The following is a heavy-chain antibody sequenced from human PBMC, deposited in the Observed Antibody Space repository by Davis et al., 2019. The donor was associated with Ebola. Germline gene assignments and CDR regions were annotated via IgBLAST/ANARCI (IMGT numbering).Heavy chain of an antibody. CDR1: GYTFTSYY. J-gene: IGHJ5*02. CDR3: ARVGCSGGSCYSWFDP. Sequence: ASVKVSCKASGYTFTSYYMHWVRQAPGQGLEWMGIINPSGGSTSYAQKFQGRVTMTRDTSTSTVYMELSSLRSEDTAVYYCARVGCSGGSCYSWFDPWGQGTLVTVSS. V-gene: IGHV1-46*01. CDR2: INPSGGST. D-gene: IGHD2-15*01.